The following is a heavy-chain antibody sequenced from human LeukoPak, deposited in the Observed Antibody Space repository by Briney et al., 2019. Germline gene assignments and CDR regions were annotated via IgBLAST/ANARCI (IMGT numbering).Heavy chain of an antibody. CDR2: IKEDGTET. CDR1: GFMFSSNW. D-gene: IGHD3-10*02. Sequence: GGSLRLSCAASGFMFSSNWMSWVRLAPGKGLEWVANIKEDGTETYYVDSVKGRFTISRDNAKNSLYLQMNSLRAEDTAVYYCARDNMFHLDYWGQGTLVTVSS. J-gene: IGHJ4*02. CDR3: ARDNMFHLDY. V-gene: IGHV3-7*01.